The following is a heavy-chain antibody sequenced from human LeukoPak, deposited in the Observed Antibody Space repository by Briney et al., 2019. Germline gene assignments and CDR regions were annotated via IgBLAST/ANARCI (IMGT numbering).Heavy chain of an antibody. CDR2: IIPIFGIA. J-gene: IGHJ6*02. D-gene: IGHD3-3*01. V-gene: IGHV1-69*04. CDR1: GGTFSSYA. Sequence: SVKVSCKASGGTFSSYAISWVRQAPGQGLEWMGRIIPIFGIANYAQKFQGRVTITADKSTSTAYMELSSLRSEDTAVYYCAQGLLRFLNGMDVWGQGTTVTVSS. CDR3: AQGLLRFLNGMDV.